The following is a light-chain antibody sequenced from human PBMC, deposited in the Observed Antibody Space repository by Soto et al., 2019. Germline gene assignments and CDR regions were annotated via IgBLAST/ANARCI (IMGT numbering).Light chain of an antibody. CDR1: SSDVGAYNS. CDR2: EVN. Sequence: QSVLTQPPSASGSPGQSVTISCTGTSSDVGAYNSVSWYQQHPGKAPRLMIYEVNKRPSGVPDRFSGSKSGNMASLTVSGLQAEDEADYYCNSHGGSNNYWEFGGGTQLTVL. V-gene: IGLV2-8*01. J-gene: IGLJ3*02. CDR3: NSHGGSNNYWE.